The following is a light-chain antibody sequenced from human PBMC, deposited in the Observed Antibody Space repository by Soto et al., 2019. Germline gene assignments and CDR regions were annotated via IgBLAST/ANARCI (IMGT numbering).Light chain of an antibody. CDR1: QSIGDY. Sequence: DIQMAQSPSSLSASLGDSVSITCRASQSIGDYLNWYQVKPGKAPTLLISDASSLQPGVPPQFSGSGSGTDFTLTISNLQPENFATYYCQQSHSTPQTFGQGTKVEIK. J-gene: IGKJ1*01. CDR2: DAS. V-gene: IGKV1-39*01. CDR3: QQSHSTPQT.